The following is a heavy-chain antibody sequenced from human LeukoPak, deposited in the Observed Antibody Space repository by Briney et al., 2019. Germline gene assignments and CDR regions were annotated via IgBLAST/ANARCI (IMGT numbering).Heavy chain of an antibody. CDR3: AKMSTAEVCFDY. V-gene: IGHV4-34*01. CDR2: INHSGNT. Sequence: SETLSLTCAVYGGSFSGYYWTWFRQPPGKGLEWIGEINHSGNTNYNPSLKSRVTMSLDTSKNQFSLKLSSVTAADTAVYYCAKMSTAEVCFDYWGQGTLVTVSS. J-gene: IGHJ4*02. CDR1: GGSFSGYY. D-gene: IGHD5-24*01.